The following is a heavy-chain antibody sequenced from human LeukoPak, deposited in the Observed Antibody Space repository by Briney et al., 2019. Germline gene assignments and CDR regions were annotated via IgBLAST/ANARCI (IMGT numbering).Heavy chain of an antibody. D-gene: IGHD4-23*01. V-gene: IGHV3-30*18. CDR3: AKEDYGGNFFDY. CDR2: ISYDGSNK. J-gene: IGHJ4*02. CDR1: GFTFSNYG. Sequence: PGGSLRLSCAASGFTFSNYGMHWVSQAPGKGLEWVAVISYDGSNKNYADSVKGRFTISRDNSENTLYLQMNSLRAEDTAVYYCAKEDYGGNFFDYWGQGTLVTVSS.